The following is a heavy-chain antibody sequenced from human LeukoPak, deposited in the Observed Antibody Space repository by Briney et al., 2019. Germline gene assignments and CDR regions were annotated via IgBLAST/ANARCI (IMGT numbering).Heavy chain of an antibody. CDR3: ARDPDYYDSSGYKTFGAFDI. V-gene: IGHV3-23*01. D-gene: IGHD3-22*01. CDR1: GFTFSSYA. CDR2: ISGSGGST. Sequence: PGGSLRLSCAASGFTFSSYAMSWVRQAPGKGLEWVSAISGSGGSTYYADSVKGRFTISRDNSKNTLYLQMNSLRAEDTAVYYCARDPDYYDSSGYKTFGAFDIWGQGTMVTVSS. J-gene: IGHJ3*02.